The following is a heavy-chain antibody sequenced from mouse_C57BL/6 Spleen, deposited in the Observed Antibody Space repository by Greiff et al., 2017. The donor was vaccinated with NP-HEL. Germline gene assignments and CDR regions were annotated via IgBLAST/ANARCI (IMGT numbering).Heavy chain of an antibody. V-gene: IGHV5-16*01. Sequence: EVMLVESEGGLVQPGSSMKLSCTASGFTFSDYYMAWVRQVPEKGLEWVANINYDGSSTYYLDSLKSRFIISRDNAKNILYLQMSSLKSEDTATYYCARGYYGNYDWYFDVWGTGTTVTVSS. CDR1: GFTFSDYY. D-gene: IGHD2-1*01. CDR2: INYDGSST. CDR3: ARGYYGNYDWYFDV. J-gene: IGHJ1*03.